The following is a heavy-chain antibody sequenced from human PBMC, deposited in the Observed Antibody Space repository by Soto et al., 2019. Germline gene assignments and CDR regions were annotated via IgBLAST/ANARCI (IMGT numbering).Heavy chain of an antibody. D-gene: IGHD2-15*01. J-gene: IGHJ6*02. V-gene: IGHV1-69*13. CDR2: IIPIFGTA. CDR3: ARSPGYCSGGSCYSRYYYYGMDV. Sequence: SVKVSCKASGGTFGSYAISWVRQAPGQGLEWMGGIIPIFGTANYAQKFQGRVTITADESTSTAYMELSSLRSEDTAVYYCARSPGYCSGGSCYSRYYYYGMDVWGQGTTLTVSS. CDR1: GGTFGSYA.